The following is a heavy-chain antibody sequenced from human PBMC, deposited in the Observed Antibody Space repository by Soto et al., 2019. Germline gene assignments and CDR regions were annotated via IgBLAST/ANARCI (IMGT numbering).Heavy chain of an antibody. J-gene: IGHJ3*02. CDR3: TSSIAAPDAFDI. Sequence: SGTLSLTCTVSGGSISSYYWSWIRQPPGKGLEWIGYIYYSGSTNYNPSLKSRVTISVDTSKNQFSLKLSSVTAADTAVYYCTSSIAAPDAFDIWGQGTMVTVS. D-gene: IGHD6-6*01. CDR2: IYYSGST. CDR1: GGSISSYY. V-gene: IGHV4-59*08.